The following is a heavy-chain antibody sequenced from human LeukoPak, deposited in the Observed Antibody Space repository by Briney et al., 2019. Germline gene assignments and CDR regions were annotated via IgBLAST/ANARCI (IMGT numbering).Heavy chain of an antibody. D-gene: IGHD4-17*01. V-gene: IGHV4-34*01. CDR1: GGSFSGYY. CDR2: INHSGSA. J-gene: IGHJ3*02. Sequence: SETLSLTCAVYGGSFSGYYWSWIRQPPGKGLEWIGEINHSGSADYNPSLKSRVTISVDTSKNHFSLKLRSVPAADTAVYYCAMTTVTTGRSSFDIWAQGKRVTVSS. CDR3: AMTTVTTGRSSFDI.